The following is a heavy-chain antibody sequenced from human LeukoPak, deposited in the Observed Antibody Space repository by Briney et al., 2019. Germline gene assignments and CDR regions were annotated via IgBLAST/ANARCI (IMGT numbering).Heavy chain of an antibody. CDR2: INHSGST. CDR1: GGSFSGYY. J-gene: IGHJ4*02. V-gene: IGHV4-34*01. Sequence: SETLSLTCAVYGGSFSGYYWSWIRQPPGKGLEWIGEINHSGSTNYNPSLKSRVTISVDTSKNQFSLKLSSVTAADTAVYYCARGVPIAARRCYFDYWGQGTQVTVSS. D-gene: IGHD6-6*01. CDR3: ARGVPIAARRCYFDY.